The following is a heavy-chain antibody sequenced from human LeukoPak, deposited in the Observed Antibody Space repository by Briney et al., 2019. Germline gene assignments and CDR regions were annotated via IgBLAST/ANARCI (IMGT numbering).Heavy chain of an antibody. D-gene: IGHD3-16*01. CDR3: AREGPLGKYYDY. J-gene: IGHJ4*02. CDR2: FSYSGGT. Sequence: PSETLSLTCTVSGGSINNLFWTWIRLPPGKGLEWIGYFSYSGGTTYNPSLKSRVTISIDTSKNQFSLNLNSVTAADTAVYYCAREGPLGKYYDYWGPGTLVTVSS. V-gene: IGHV4-59*01. CDR1: GGSINNLF.